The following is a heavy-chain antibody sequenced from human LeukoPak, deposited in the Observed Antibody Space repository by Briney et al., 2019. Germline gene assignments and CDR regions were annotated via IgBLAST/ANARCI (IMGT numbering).Heavy chain of an antibody. CDR1: GGSIRGNGYS. J-gene: IGHJ4*02. CDR3: ASSVWWPYYFDY. V-gene: IGHV4-39*02. Sequence: SETLSLTCTVSGGSIRGNGYSWGWIRQAPGKGLEWIGSIYYDGSTYYNPSLKSRVTISVDTPKNYFSLKLSSVTAADTAVYYCASSVWWPYYFDYWGQGTLVTVSS. CDR2: IYYDGST. D-gene: IGHD4/OR15-4a*01.